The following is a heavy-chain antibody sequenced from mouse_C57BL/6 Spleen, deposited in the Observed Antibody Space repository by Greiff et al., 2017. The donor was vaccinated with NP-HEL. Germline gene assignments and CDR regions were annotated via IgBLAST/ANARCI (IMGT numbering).Heavy chain of an antibody. CDR1: GFTFSSYA. J-gene: IGHJ4*01. CDR3: ARAYYYGSSYYYAMDY. V-gene: IGHV5-4*01. Sequence: EVQGVESGGGLVKPGGSLKLSCAASGFTFSSYAMSWVRQTPEKRLEWVATISDGGSYTYYPDNVKGRFTISRDNAKNNLYLQMSHLKSEDTAMYYCARAYYYGSSYYYAMDYWGQGTSVTVSS. CDR2: ISDGGSYT. D-gene: IGHD1-1*01.